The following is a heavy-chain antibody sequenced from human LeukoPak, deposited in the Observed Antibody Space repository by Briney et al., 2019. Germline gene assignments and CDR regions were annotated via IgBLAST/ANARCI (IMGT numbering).Heavy chain of an antibody. CDR3: ASYVRAAPLLEH. V-gene: IGHV1-69*04. D-gene: IGHD6-13*01. CDR1: GDTDSNYA. CDR2: IIPVLDRA. J-gene: IGHJ4*02. Sequence: SVKVSCKTSGDTDSNYAVSWVRQAPGQGLEWMGRIIPVLDRANYPQKFQDRVTITADKSTRTVYMELNSLTSADTAVYFCASYVRAAPLLEHWGQGTLVTVSS.